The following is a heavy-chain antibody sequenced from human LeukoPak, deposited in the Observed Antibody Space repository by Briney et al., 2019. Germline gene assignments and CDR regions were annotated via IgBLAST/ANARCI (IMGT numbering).Heavy chain of an antibody. J-gene: IGHJ5*02. Sequence: ASVKVSCKASGYTFTSYGISWVRQAPGQGLEWMGWISAYNGNTNYAQKLQGRVTMTTDTSTSTAYMELRSLRSDDTAVYYCARESYCSSTSCSIRGWFDPWGQGTLVTVSS. V-gene: IGHV1-18*01. CDR1: GYTFTSYG. CDR2: ISAYNGNT. CDR3: ARESYCSSTSCSIRGWFDP. D-gene: IGHD2-2*01.